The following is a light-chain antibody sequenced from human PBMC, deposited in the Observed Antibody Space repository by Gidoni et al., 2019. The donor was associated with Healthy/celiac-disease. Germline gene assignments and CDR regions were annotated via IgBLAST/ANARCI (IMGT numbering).Light chain of an antibody. Sequence: DIQMTHSPSTLSASVGDRVTITCRASQSISSWLAWYQQKPGKAPKLLIYKASSLESGVPSRFSGSGSGTDFTLTISSLQPDDFATYYCQQYNSYPFTFGHGTKVDIK. CDR2: KAS. V-gene: IGKV1-5*03. J-gene: IGKJ3*01. CDR3: QQYNSYPFT. CDR1: QSISSW.